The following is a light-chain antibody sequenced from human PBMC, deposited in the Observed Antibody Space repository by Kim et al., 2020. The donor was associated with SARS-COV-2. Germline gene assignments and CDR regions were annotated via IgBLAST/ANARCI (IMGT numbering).Light chain of an antibody. J-gene: IGLJ1*01. CDR3: HSYDSGLTGYV. CDR1: SSNIGADSD. V-gene: IGLV1-40*01. CDR2: GDT. Sequence: QSVTISCTGSSSNIGADSDGPWYQPLPGTAPKLLIFGDTTRASGVPGRFSGSKSGTSASLAITGLQAEDEGDYYCHSYDSGLTGYVFGSGTKVTVL.